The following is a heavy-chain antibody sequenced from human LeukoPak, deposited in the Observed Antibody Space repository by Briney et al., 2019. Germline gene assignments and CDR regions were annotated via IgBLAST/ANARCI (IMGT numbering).Heavy chain of an antibody. CDR2: ISSSSSYI. CDR3: AREEGICGGDDYFDY. D-gene: IGHD2-21*01. V-gene: IGHV3-21*01. CDR1: GFTFSSYS. J-gene: IGHJ4*02. Sequence: GGSLRLSCAASGFTFSSYSMHWVRQAPGKGLEWVSSISSSSSYIYYADSLRGRFTISRDNAKNSLYLQMNSLRAEDTAVYYCAREEGICGGDDYFDYWGQGTLVTVSS.